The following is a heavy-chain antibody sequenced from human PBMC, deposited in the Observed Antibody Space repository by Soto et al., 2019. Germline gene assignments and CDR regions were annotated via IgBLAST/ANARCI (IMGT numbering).Heavy chain of an antibody. J-gene: IGHJ6*03. CDR2: INHSGST. Sequence: QVQLQQWGAGLLKPSETLSLTCAVYGGSFSGYYWSWIRQPPGKGLEWIGEINHSGSTNYNPSLKSRVTISVDTSKNQFPQKLSSVTAADTAVYYCAREGGVVPAARSGYYMDVWGKGTTVTVSS. CDR3: AREGGVVPAARSGYYMDV. CDR1: GGSFSGYY. V-gene: IGHV4-34*01. D-gene: IGHD2-2*01.